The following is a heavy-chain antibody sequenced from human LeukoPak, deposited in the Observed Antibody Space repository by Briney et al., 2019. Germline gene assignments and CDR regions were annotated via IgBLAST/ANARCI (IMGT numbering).Heavy chain of an antibody. CDR2: LNSNGGST. CDR1: GFNFNYYA. CDR3: ARVGTSGWYNDY. Sequence: GGSLRLSCVASGFNFNYYAMHWVRQAPGKGLEYTSALNSNGGSTYYANSVKGRFTISRDNSKNTLYLQMGSLRPEDMAVYYCARVGTSGWYNDYWGQGTLVTVSS. J-gene: IGHJ4*02. D-gene: IGHD6-13*01. V-gene: IGHV3-64*01.